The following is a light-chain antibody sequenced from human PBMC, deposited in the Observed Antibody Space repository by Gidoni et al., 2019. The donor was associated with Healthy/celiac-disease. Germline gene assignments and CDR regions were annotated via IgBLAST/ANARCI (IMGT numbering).Light chain of an antibody. CDR2: RNN. CDR3: AAWDDSLTRWV. V-gene: IGLV1-47*01. CDR1: SSNIGSNY. Sequence: QSVLTQPPSASGPPGQRVTISCSGSSSNIGSNYVYWYQQLPGTAPKLLIYRNNQRPSGVPDRFSGSKSGTSASLAISGLRSEDEADYYCAAWDDSLTRWVFGGGTKLTVL. J-gene: IGLJ3*02.